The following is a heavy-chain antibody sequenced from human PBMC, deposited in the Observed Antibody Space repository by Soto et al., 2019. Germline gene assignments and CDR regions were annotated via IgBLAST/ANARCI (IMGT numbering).Heavy chain of an antibody. CDR1: GFTFSSHI. V-gene: IGHV3-21*03. D-gene: IGHD3-16*02. CDR2: ITTSSESK. Sequence: WGSLRLSCAVSGFTFSSHIMNWVRQAPGKGLEWVSSITTSSESKYYTDSVKGRLTLSRDNAKNSLYLQMNSLRAEDTAVYYCTSLYYGQWGQGTMVTVYS. CDR3: TSLYYGQ. J-gene: IGHJ4*02.